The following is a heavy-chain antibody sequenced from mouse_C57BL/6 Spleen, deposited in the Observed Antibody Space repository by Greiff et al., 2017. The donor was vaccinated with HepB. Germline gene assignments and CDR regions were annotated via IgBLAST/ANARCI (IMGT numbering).Heavy chain of an antibody. V-gene: IGHV1-18*01. J-gene: IGHJ2*01. CDR3: AREGMVTSLFDY. CDR2: INPNNSGT. Sequence: VQLQQSGPELVKPGASVKIPCKASGYTFTDYNMDWVKQSHGKSLEWIGDINPNNSGTIYNQKFKGKATLTVDKSSSTAYMELRSLTSEDTAVYYCAREGMVTSLFDYWGQGTTLTVSS. CDR1: GYTFTDYN. D-gene: IGHD2-2*01.